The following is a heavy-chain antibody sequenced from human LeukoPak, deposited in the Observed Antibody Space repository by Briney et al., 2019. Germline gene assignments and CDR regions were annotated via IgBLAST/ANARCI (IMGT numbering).Heavy chain of an antibody. CDR2: IYYSGST. CDR1: GGSISSGVYY. CDR3: AREGLACSSTSCFYYFDY. J-gene: IGHJ4*02. D-gene: IGHD2-2*01. V-gene: IGHV4-31*03. Sequence: SETLSLTCTVSGGSISSGVYYWSWIRQHPGKGLEWIGYIYYSGSTYYNPSLKSRVTISVDTSKNQFSLKLSSVTAADTAVYYCAREGLACSSTSCFYYFDYWGQGTLVTVSS.